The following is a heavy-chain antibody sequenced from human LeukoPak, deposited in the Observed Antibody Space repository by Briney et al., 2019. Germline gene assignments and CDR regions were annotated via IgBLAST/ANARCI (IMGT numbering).Heavy chain of an antibody. V-gene: IGHV3-23*01. Sequence: GGSLRLSCAASGFTFSSYAMNWVRQAPGKGLEWVSAISGSGAGTYYADSVKGRFTISRVNSKNTLYLQMNSLRAEDAAVYYCAKEVSRVTTFYFDYWGQGSLVTVSS. J-gene: IGHJ4*02. CDR3: AKEVSRVTTFYFDY. D-gene: IGHD4-17*01. CDR1: GFTFSSYA. CDR2: ISGSGAGT.